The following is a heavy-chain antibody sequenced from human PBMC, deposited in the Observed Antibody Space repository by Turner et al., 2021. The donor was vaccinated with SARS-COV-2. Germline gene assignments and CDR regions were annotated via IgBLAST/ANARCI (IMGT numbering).Heavy chain of an antibody. J-gene: IGHJ6*02. CDR1: GGPISSSTYY. V-gene: IGHV4-39*01. CDR3: AGLMDTARDYYGMDV. Sequence: QLQLQESGPGLVKPSETLSRTWTVCGGPISSSTYYWGWIRQPPGKGLEWSGNIYCSVNAYYNTALKSRVTIYVDTSKNQFSLRLSSVTAAVSAGYNCAGLMDTARDYYGMDVWGQGTTVTVSS. D-gene: IGHD5-18*01. CDR2: IYCSVNA.